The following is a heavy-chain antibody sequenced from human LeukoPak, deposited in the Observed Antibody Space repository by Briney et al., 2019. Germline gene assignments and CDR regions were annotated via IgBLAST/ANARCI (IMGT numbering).Heavy chain of an antibody. V-gene: IGHV3-7*01. D-gene: IGHD3-10*01. CDR2: MKEDGREK. CDR1: GFTFSRYW. J-gene: IGHJ4*01. CDR3: XRGPYYYGPETYQYFDX. Sequence: GGSLRLSCAASGFTFSRYWMTWVRQAPGKGLEWVANMKEDGREKNYVDSVKGRFTISRDNAKNSLYLQMNSLRAEGTAVYYCXRGPYYYGPETYQYFDXXGHGXLVTV.